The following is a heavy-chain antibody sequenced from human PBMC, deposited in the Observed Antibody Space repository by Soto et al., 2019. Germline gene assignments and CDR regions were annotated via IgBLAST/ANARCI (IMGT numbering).Heavy chain of an antibody. J-gene: IGHJ4*02. CDR3: ARDSSGWYYFDY. CDR2: ISSSSSYI. Sequence: EVQLVESGGGLVKPGGSLRLSCAASGFTFSSYSMNWVRQAPGKGLEWVSSISSSSSYIYYADSVKGRFTISRDNAKNSLYLQMNSLRAEDTAVYYCARDSSGWYYFDYWGQGTLFTVSS. V-gene: IGHV3-21*01. CDR1: GFTFSSYS. D-gene: IGHD6-19*01.